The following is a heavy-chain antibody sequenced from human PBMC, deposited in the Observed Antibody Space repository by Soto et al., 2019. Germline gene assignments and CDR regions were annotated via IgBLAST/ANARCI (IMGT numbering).Heavy chain of an antibody. CDR2: ITGSTGTT. CDR3: AKDTSSSPYYMDV. J-gene: IGHJ6*03. D-gene: IGHD2-2*01. Sequence: EVQVLESGGGSVQPGGSLRLSCAASGFTFSNFAMSWVRHAPGKGLEWVSEITGSTGTTYYADSVKGRFIISRDNSKITLHLQMNSLRAEDTAVYYCAKDTSSSPYYMDVWGKGTTVIVSS. CDR1: GFTFSNFA. V-gene: IGHV3-23*01.